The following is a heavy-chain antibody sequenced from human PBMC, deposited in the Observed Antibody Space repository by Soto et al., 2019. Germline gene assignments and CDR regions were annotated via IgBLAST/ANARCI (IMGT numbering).Heavy chain of an antibody. CDR3: AKDLILLYSSSDFDY. D-gene: IGHD6-6*01. CDR2: ISGSGGST. V-gene: IGHV3-23*01. J-gene: IGHJ4*02. CDR1: GFTFSSYA. Sequence: EVPLLESGGGLVQPGGSLRLSCAASGFTFSSYAMSWVRQAPGKGLEWVSAISGSGGSTYYADSVKGRFTISRDNSKNTLYLQMNSLRAEDTAVYYCAKDLILLYSSSDFDYWGQGTLVTVSS.